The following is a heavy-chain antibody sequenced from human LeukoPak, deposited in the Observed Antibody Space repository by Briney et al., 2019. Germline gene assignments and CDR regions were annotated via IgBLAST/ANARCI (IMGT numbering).Heavy chain of an antibody. J-gene: IGHJ6*02. CDR3: ATNSQPYYYDSSGYYYDYYYGMDV. D-gene: IGHD3-22*01. CDR1: GGSISSYY. V-gene: IGHV4-59*01. Sequence: SETLSLTCTVSGGSISSYYWSWIRQPPGKGLEWIGYIYYSGSTNYNPSLKSRVTISVDTSKNQFSLKLSSVTAADTAVYYCATNSQPYYYDSSGYYYDYYYGMDVWGQGTTVTVSS. CDR2: IYYSGST.